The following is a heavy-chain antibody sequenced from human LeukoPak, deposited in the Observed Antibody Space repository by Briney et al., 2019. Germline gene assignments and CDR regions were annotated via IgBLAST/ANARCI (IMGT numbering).Heavy chain of an antibody. CDR3: ARDSLWVGDPPNYYFDY. CDR2: IWYDGSNK. CDR1: GFTFSSYG. V-gene: IGHV3-33*01. J-gene: IGHJ4*02. D-gene: IGHD2-21*02. Sequence: GGSLRLSCAASGFTFSSYGMHWVRQAPGKGLEWVAVIWYDGSNKYYADSVKGRFTISRDNSKNTLYLQMNSLRAEDTAVYYCARDSLWVGDPPNYYFDYWGQGTLVTASS.